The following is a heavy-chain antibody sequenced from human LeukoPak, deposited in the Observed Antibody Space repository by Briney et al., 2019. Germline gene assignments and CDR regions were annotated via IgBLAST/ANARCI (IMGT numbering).Heavy chain of an antibody. CDR3: AREDRTYYYDSSGYYPPDY. D-gene: IGHD3-22*01. Sequence: SETLSLTCTVSGGSISSYYWSWIRQPAGKGLEWIGRIYTSGSTNYNPSLKSRVTMSVDTSKNQFSLKLSSVTAADTAVYYCAREDRTYYYDSSGYYPPDYWGQGTLVTVSS. J-gene: IGHJ4*02. V-gene: IGHV4-4*07. CDR2: IYTSGST. CDR1: GGSISSYY.